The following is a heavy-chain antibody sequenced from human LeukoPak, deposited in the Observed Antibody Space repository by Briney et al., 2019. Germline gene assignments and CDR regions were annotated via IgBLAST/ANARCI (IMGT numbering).Heavy chain of an antibody. CDR1: GGPTSSGGYS. J-gene: IGHJ3*01. Sequence: SETLSLTCAVSGGPTSSGGYSWTWIRQPPGKGLEWIGYIFQSGSPSYNPSLRSRVTISVDTSRNRFSLELISVTAADTAMYYCARDRAGLGLLDFWGQGTMVTVSS. D-gene: IGHD1-26*01. CDR2: IFQSGSP. V-gene: IGHV4-30-2*01. CDR3: ARDRAGLGLLDF.